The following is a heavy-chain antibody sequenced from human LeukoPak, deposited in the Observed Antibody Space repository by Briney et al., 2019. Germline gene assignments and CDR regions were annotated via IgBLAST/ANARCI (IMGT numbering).Heavy chain of an antibody. CDR3: ARQHIQGGGFDY. CDR1: GFSFTTNW. D-gene: IGHD3-16*01. J-gene: IGHJ4*02. CDR2: IYPGDSDT. Sequence: GESLKISCRSSGFSFTTNWIGWVRQMPGKGLEWMGIIYPGDSDTRYSPSFQGQVTISADKSISTAYLQWSSLKASDTAMYYCARQHIQGGGFDYWGQGTLVTVSS. V-gene: IGHV5-51*01.